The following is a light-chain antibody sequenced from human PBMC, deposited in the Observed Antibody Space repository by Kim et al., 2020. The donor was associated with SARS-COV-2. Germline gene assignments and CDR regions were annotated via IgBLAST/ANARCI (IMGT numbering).Light chain of an antibody. Sequence: SSELTQDPAVSVALGQTVRITCQGDSLRSYYASWYQQKPGQAPVPVIYGKNNRPSGIQDRFYGSSSGNTASLTITGAQAEDEADYYCNSRDSSGNPVVFG. V-gene: IGLV3-19*01. CDR3: NSRDSSGNPVV. CDR1: SLRSYY. CDR2: GKN. J-gene: IGLJ2*01.